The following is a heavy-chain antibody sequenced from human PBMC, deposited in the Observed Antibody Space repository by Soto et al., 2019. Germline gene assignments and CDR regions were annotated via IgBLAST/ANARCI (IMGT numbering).Heavy chain of an antibody. D-gene: IGHD2-2*01. CDR2: IYYSGST. V-gene: IGHV4-30-4*01. CDR3: SRLKEYCDSTSCHGYYGMDV. Sequence: PSETLSLTCTVSGGSISSGDYYWSWIRQPPGKGLEWIGYIYYSGSTYYNPSLKSRVTISVDTSKNQFSLKLSSVTAADTAVYYCSRLKEYCDSTSCHGYYGMDVWAQGNKVTVSS. CDR1: GGSISSGDYY. J-gene: IGHJ6*01.